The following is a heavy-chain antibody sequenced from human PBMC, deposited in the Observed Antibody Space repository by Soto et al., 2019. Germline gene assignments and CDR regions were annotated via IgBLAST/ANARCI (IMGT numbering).Heavy chain of an antibody. J-gene: IGHJ4*02. V-gene: IGHV4-34*01. CDR2: INHSGST. CDR1: GGSFSDYY. Sequence: PSETLSLTCAVFGGSFSDYYWNWVRQPPGKGLEWIGEINHSGSTNYNPSLKSRVTVSVDTSKNQFSLKLSSVTAADTAIYYCARGGPSTSYYFALWGQGTLVTVSS. D-gene: IGHD2-2*01. CDR3: ARGGPSTSYYFAL.